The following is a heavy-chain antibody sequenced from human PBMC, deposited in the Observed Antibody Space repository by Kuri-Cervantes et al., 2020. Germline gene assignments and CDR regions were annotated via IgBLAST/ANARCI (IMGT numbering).Heavy chain of an antibody. CDR3: ARSWITESGY. V-gene: IGHV3-53*01. CDR1: GFIVNNNY. J-gene: IGHJ4*02. D-gene: IGHD2-2*03. Sequence: GGSLRLSCAASGFIVNNNYMAWARQAPGKGLEWVSVVHSGGNTYYADSVKGRFTISRDSSQNTVYLQMNSLRVEDTAVYYCARSWITESGYWGQGTLVTVSS. CDR2: VHSGGNT.